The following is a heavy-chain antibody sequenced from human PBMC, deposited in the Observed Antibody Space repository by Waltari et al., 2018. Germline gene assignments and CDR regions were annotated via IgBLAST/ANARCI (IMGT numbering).Heavy chain of an antibody. CDR3: ARDREVAATRYEFNWFDP. CDR1: GYNLTGYY. V-gene: IGHV1-2*06. CDR2: INPNSGGT. J-gene: IGHJ5*02. Sequence: QVQLVQSGAEVKKPGASVKVSCKASGYNLTGYYMHWVRQAPGQGLEWMGRINPNSGGTNYAQKFQGRVTMTRDTSISTAYMELSRLRSDDTAVYYCARDREVAATRYEFNWFDPWGQGTLVTVSS. D-gene: IGHD2-15*01.